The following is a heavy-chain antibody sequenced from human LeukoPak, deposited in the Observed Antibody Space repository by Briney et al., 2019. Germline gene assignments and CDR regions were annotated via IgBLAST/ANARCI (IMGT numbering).Heavy chain of an antibody. CDR1: GGSFSGYY. J-gene: IGHJ4*02. D-gene: IGHD6-13*01. CDR3: ARHRGIAAAGSYNN. V-gene: IGHV4-34*01. Sequence: SETLSLTCAVYGGSFSGYYWSWIRQPPGKGLEWIGEINHSGSTNYNPSLKSRVTISVDTSKNQFSLKLSSVTAADTAVYYCARHRGIAAAGSYNNWGQGTLVTVSS. CDR2: INHSGST.